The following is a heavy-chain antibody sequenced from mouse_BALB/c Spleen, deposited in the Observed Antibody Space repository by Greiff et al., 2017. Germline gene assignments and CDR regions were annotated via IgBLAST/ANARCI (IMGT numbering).Heavy chain of an antibody. V-gene: IGHV5-6-5*01. J-gene: IGHJ2*01. D-gene: IGHD2-4*01. CDR3: ARADYDYDDYFDY. CDR1: GFTFSSYA. Sequence: EVMLVESGGGLVKPGGSLKLSCAASGFTFSSYAMSWVRQTPEKRLEWVASISSGGSTYYPDSVKGRFTISRDNARNILYLQMSSLRSEDTAMYYCARADYDYDDYFDYWGQVTTLTVSS. CDR2: ISSGGST.